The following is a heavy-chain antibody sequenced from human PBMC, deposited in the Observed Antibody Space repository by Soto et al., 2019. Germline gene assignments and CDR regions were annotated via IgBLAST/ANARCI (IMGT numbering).Heavy chain of an antibody. V-gene: IGHV1-69*13. D-gene: IGHD5-18*01. CDR1: GGRFSSYA. J-gene: IGHJ6*02. CDR3: ARGYSYGFPYYYGMDV. Sequence: GASVEASSKESGGRFSSYAISWVRQAPRQGLEWMGGIIPIFGTANYAQKFQGRVTITADESTSTAYMELNSLRSEDTAVYYCARGYSYGFPYYYGMDVWGQGTTVTLSS. CDR2: IIPIFGTA.